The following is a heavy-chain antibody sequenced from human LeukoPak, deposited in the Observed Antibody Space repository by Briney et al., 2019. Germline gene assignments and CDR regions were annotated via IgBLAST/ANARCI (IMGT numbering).Heavy chain of an antibody. J-gene: IGHJ6*02. Sequence: GGSLRLSCAASGFTFSSYWMSWVRQAPGKGLEWVANIKQDGSEKYSVDSVKGRFTISRDNAKNSLYLQMNSLRAEDTAVYYCASSRGRYSYADPYYYGMDVWGQGTTVTVSS. CDR3: ASSRGRYSYADPYYYGMDV. CDR1: GFTFSSYW. V-gene: IGHV3-7*01. D-gene: IGHD5-18*01. CDR2: IKQDGSEK.